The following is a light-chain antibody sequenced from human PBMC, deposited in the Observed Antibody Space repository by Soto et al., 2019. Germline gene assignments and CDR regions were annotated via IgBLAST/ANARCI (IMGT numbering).Light chain of an antibody. CDR3: QQYGSSGT. V-gene: IGKV3-20*01. CDR1: QSVRSS. CDR2: GAS. Sequence: EIVMTQSPGTLSVSPGERATLFCRASQSVRSSLAWYQQKPGQAPRLLIYGASHRATGIPDRFSGSGSGTGLTLSISRLEPEDFAVYYCQQYGSSGTFGQGTKVDIK. J-gene: IGKJ1*01.